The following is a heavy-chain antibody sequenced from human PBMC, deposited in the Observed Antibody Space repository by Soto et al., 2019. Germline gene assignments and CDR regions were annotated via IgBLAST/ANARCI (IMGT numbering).Heavy chain of an antibody. J-gene: IGHJ6*02. CDR2: ISSSSSYI. CDR1: GFTFSSYS. D-gene: IGHD6-13*01. V-gene: IGHV3-21*01. CDR3: ARGGADSSSWAPYYYYGMDV. Sequence: PGGSLRLSCAASGFTFSSYSMNWVRQAPGKGLEWVSSISSSSSYIYYADSVKGRFTISRDNAKNSLYLQMNSLRAEDTAVYYCARGGADSSSWAPYYYYGMDVWGQGTTVTVSS.